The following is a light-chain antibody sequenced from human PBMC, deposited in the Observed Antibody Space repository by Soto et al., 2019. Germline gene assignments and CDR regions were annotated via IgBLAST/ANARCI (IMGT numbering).Light chain of an antibody. J-gene: IGKJ1*01. Sequence: EVVITQSPLGLPVDLGEPASLSFSSAQRLLYSDGNTYLNWFQQRPGQSPRRLIYKVSNRDSGVPDRFSGSGSGTDFTLKISRVEAEDVGVYYCMQGTHWPWTFGQGTKVDIK. CDR2: KVS. CDR3: MQGTHWPWT. CDR1: QRLLYSDGNTY. V-gene: IGKV2-30*01.